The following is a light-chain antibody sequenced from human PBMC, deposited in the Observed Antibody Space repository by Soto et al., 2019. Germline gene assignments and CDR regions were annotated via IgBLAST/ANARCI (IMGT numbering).Light chain of an antibody. Sequence: ETVLTQSPATLSLSPWERATLSCMASQSISSYLAWYQQKPGQAPRLLIYDASNRATGIPARFSGSGSGTDFTLTISSLEPEDFAVYYCQQRSNWPPITFGQGTRLEIK. J-gene: IGKJ5*01. CDR3: QQRSNWPPIT. CDR2: DAS. V-gene: IGKV3-11*01. CDR1: QSISSY.